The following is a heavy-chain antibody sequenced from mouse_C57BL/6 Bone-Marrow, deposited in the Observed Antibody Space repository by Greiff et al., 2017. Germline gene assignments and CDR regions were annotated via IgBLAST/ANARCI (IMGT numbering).Heavy chain of an antibody. CDR3: ARSSTFFYYFDY. Sequence: VKLQESGAELVKPGASVKMSCKASGYTFTTYPIEWMKQNHGKSLEWIGNFHPYNDDTKYNEKFKGKVTLTVEKSSNTVYLELSRLTSDDSAVYYCARSSTFFYYFDYWGQGTTLTVSS. CDR1: GYTFTTYP. J-gene: IGHJ2*01. D-gene: IGHD5-1*01. V-gene: IGHV1-47*01. CDR2: FHPYNDDT.